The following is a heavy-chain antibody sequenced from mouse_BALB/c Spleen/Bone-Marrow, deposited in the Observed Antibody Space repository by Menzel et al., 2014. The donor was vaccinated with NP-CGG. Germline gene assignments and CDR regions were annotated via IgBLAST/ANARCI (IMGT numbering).Heavy chain of an antibody. CDR1: GYSFSVYN. D-gene: IGHD1-1*01. CDR3: AISVSLRAMDY. J-gene: IGHJ4*01. CDR2: IDPYYGGT. Sequence: ESQLQQSGPELEKPGASVKISCKASGYSFSVYNMNWGKQSNGKSLEWIGDIDPYYGGTKYNQKLKDKATLTVDKSSSTAYMQLKSLTSEDSAVYYCAISVSLRAMDYWGQGTSVTVSS. V-gene: IGHV1-39*01.